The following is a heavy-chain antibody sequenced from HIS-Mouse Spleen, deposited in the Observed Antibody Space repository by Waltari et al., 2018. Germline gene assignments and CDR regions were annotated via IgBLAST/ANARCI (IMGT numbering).Heavy chain of an antibody. V-gene: IGHV4-39*01. J-gene: IGHJ5*02. CDR1: GGSISSSSYY. D-gene: IGHD2-21*02. CDR3: ARKRTASGWFDP. Sequence: QLQLQESGPGLVKPSETLSLTCTVSGGSISSSSYYWGWIRQPPGKGLEWIGSSYYSGGTYYNPSLKSRVTISVDTSKNQFSLKLSSVTAADTAVYYCARKRTASGWFDPWGQGTLVTVSS. CDR2: SYYSGGT.